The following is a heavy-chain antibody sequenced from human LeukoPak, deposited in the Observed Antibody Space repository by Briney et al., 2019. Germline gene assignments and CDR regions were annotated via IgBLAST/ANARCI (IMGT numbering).Heavy chain of an antibody. J-gene: IGHJ4*02. CDR1: GFTFSNAW. Sequence: GGSLNLSCAASGFTFSNAWMTWVRQAPGKGLEWVGRIKSRTDGGTTDYAAPVKGRFTISRDDSKNTVYLQMNSLKIEDTAVYYCIPPPGYWGQGTLVTVSS. CDR3: IPPPGY. CDR2: IKSRTDGGTT. V-gene: IGHV3-15*01.